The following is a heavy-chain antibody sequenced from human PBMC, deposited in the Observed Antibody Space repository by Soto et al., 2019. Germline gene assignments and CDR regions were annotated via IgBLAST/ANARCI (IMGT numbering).Heavy chain of an antibody. Sequence: GGSLRLSCAASGFIFSTYDMHWVRQVKGKGLEWVSFIGTVSDTFYADSVKGRFTISRENAKNSFYLEMNSLRADDTAMYYCARAGGSSGWYSFDYWGQGTLVTVSS. J-gene: IGHJ4*02. D-gene: IGHD6-19*01. CDR1: GFIFSTYD. CDR2: IGTVSDT. V-gene: IGHV3-13*01. CDR3: ARAGGSSGWYSFDY.